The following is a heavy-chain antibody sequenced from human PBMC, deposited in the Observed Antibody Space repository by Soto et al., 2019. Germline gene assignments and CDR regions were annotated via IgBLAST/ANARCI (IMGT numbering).Heavy chain of an antibody. D-gene: IGHD3-22*01. CDR2: IYQSGNT. V-gene: IGHV4-4*02. CDR3: ASYDTSGYYV. J-gene: IGHJ4*02. Sequence: SETLSLTCAFSGGSIISSNWWSWVRQPRGKGLERMGGIYQSGNTNYNPPPKSRVTRSVDTSNNQFSLKLSSVTAADTAVYYCASYDTSGYYVGGQGTLVTSPQ. CDR1: GGSIISSNW.